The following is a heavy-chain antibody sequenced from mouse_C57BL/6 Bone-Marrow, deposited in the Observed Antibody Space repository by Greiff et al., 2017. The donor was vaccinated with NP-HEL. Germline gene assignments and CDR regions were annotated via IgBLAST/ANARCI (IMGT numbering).Heavy chain of an antibody. J-gene: IGHJ3*01. CDR3: TPDGYPFAY. D-gene: IGHD2-3*01. CDR1: GFNIKDDY. CDR2: IDPENGDT. Sequence: VQLKESGAELVRPGASVKLSCTASGFNIKDDYMHWVKQRPEQGLEWIGWIDPENGDTEYASKFQGKATRTADTSSNTAYLQLSSLTSEDTAVYYCTPDGYPFAYWGQGTLVTVSA. V-gene: IGHV14-4*01.